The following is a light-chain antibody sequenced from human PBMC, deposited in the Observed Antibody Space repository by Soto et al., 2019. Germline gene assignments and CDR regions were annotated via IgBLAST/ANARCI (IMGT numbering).Light chain of an antibody. CDR3: QQYRSYPWT. CDR2: QAS. V-gene: IGKV1-5*03. Sequence: DIQVTQSPSTLSAFVGDRVTMTCRASQSISSWLAWYQQNQGKAPKLLIYQASHLETGVPSRFSGSGSGTEFTLTISNLQPDDFATYYCQQYRSYPWTFGQGTKVEIK. J-gene: IGKJ1*01. CDR1: QSISSW.